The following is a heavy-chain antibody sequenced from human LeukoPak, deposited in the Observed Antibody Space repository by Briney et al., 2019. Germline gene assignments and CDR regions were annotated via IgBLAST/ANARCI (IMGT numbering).Heavy chain of an antibody. CDR2: ISYDGSNK. CDR3: AKDPYNFPSFDP. CDR1: GFTFSSYG. D-gene: IGHD1-20*01. J-gene: IGHJ5*02. V-gene: IGHV3-30*18. Sequence: GGSLRLSCAASGFTFSSYGMHWVRQAPGKGLEWVAVISYDGSNKYYADSVKGRFTISRDNSKNTLYLQMNSLRAQDTAVYNCAKDPYNFPSFDPWGQGTLVTVSS.